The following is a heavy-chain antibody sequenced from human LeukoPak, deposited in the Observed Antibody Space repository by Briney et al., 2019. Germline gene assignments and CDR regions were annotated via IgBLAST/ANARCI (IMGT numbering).Heavy chain of an antibody. Sequence: GGSLRLSCAASGFTFSSYSMNWVRQAPGKGLEWVSSISSSSSYIYYADSVKGRFTISRDNAKNSLYLQMNSLRAEDTAVYYCAREASNTAMVTLWGQGTLVTVSS. CDR2: ISSSSSYI. D-gene: IGHD5-18*01. CDR1: GFTFSSYS. J-gene: IGHJ4*02. CDR3: AREASNTAMVTL. V-gene: IGHV3-21*01.